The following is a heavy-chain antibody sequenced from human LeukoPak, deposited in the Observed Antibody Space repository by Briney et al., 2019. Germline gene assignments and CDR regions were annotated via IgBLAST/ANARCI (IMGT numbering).Heavy chain of an antibody. CDR3: ARDAQAYGHGLPHY. CDR1: GFTFSDYY. Sequence: PGGSLRLSCAASGFTFSDYYMSWIRQAPGKGLEWVSYISSSGGTKFYADAVKGRFTISRDNVKNSYLQLNSLRAEDTAVYYCARDAQAYGHGLPHYCGQGSLVTVSS. V-gene: IGHV3-11*01. J-gene: IGHJ4*02. CDR2: ISSSGGTK. D-gene: IGHD3-10*01.